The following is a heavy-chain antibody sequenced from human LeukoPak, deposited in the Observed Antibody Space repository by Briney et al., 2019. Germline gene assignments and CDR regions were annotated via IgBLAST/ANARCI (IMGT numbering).Heavy chain of an antibody. J-gene: IGHJ4*02. CDR2: LPPDELGI. Sequence: GGSLRLSCAAPGFTFTNYWMHWVRQAPGMGLVWVSRLPPDELGIIYADSVKGRFTVSRDNAKNTVYLQMNNLRVDDTAMYYCVGTIASRGSEYWGQGALVTVSS. V-gene: IGHV3-74*01. D-gene: IGHD6-6*01. CDR3: VGTIASRGSEY. CDR1: GFTFTNYW.